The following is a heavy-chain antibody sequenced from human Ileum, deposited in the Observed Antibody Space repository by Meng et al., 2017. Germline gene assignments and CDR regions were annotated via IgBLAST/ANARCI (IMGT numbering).Heavy chain of an antibody. CDR2: IHAGSGDT. V-gene: IGHV1-3*01. CDR3: GRGRASFYFDF. D-gene: IGHD6-6*01. Sequence: QVQFVQSGAGVKKPGASVRISCKASGFTFSNYAIYWVRQAPGQSLEWLGWIHAGSGDTKFSQTFQGRLTFDRGTSADTVYMELSSLTSGDRAVYYCGRGRASFYFDFLGQGTLVTVSS. CDR1: GFTFSNYA. J-gene: IGHJ4*01.